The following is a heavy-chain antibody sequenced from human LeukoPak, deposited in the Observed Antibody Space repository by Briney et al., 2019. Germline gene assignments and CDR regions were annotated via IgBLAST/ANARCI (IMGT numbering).Heavy chain of an antibody. J-gene: IGHJ6*03. D-gene: IGHD2-2*01. CDR2: ISSSGSTI. CDR1: GFTFSDYY. V-gene: IGHV3-11*01. Sequence: GGSLRLSCAASGFTFSDYYMSSIRQAPGKGLEWVSCISSSGSTIYYADSVKGRFTISRDSAKNSLYLQMNSLRAEDTAVYYCARKVGYQLLWGYYYYMDVWGKGTTVTVSS. CDR3: ARKVGYQLLWGYYYYMDV.